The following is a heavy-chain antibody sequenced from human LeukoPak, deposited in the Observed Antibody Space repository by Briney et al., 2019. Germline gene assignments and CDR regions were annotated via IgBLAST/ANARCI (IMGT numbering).Heavy chain of an antibody. D-gene: IGHD1-26*01. CDR2: IIPIFGTA. J-gene: IGHJ5*02. V-gene: IGHV1-69*06. CDR1: GGTFSSYA. Sequence: ASVKVSCKASGGTFSSYAISWVRQAPGQGLEWMGGIIPIFGTANYAQKFQGRVTITADKSTSTAYMELSSLRSEDTAVYYCARDRRVGATLRSTYWFDPWGQGTLVTVSS. CDR3: ARDRRVGATLRSTYWFDP.